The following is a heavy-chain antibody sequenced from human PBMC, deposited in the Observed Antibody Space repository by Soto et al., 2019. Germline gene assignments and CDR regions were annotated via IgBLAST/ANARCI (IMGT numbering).Heavy chain of an antibody. D-gene: IGHD1-7*01. CDR1: GGTFSSYA. Sequence: ASVKVSCKASGGTFSSYAISWVRQAPGQGLEWMGGIIPIFGTANYAQKFQGRVTITADESTSTAYMELSSLRSEDTAVYYCARDGLTGTITRSIHAFDIWGQGTMVTV. CDR2: IIPIFGTA. J-gene: IGHJ3*02. V-gene: IGHV1-69*13. CDR3: ARDGLTGTITRSIHAFDI.